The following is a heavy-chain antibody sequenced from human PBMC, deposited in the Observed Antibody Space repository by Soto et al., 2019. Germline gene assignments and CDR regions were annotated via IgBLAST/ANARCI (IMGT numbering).Heavy chain of an antibody. CDR1: CGSFGGYY. D-gene: IGHD3-3*01. Sequence: SLPLCVTWGVYCGSFGGYYWSWIRQPPGKGLEWIGEINHSGSTNYNPSLKSRVTISVDTSKNQFSLKLSSVTAADTAVYYCARGQYYDFWSGYYEDTGHDYWGQGTLVTASS. J-gene: IGHJ4*02. CDR2: INHSGST. CDR3: ARGQYYDFWSGYYEDTGHDY. V-gene: IGHV4-34*01.